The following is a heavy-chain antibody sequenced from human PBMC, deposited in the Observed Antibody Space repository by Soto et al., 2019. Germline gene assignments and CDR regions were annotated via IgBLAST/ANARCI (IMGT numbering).Heavy chain of an antibody. V-gene: IGHV3-74*01. CDR1: GFTFSTYW. J-gene: IGHJ4*02. Sequence: SGGSLRLSCAASGFTFSTYWMHWVRQAPGKGLVWVSRIRHDGSIIGYADPVKGRFTISRDNAKNTLYLQMNSLRAEDTAVYYCAREGSMADFDYWAQGTLVTVSS. CDR3: AREGSMADFDY. D-gene: IGHD6-19*01. CDR2: IRHDGSII.